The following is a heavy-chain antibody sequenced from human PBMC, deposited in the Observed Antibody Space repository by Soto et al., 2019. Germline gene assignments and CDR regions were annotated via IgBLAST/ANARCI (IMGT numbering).Heavy chain of an antibody. V-gene: IGHV4-4*02. D-gene: IGHD3-10*01. Sequence: SETLSLTCAVSGASISSSNWWSWVRQPPGKGLEWIGEIYHSGSTNYNPSLKSRVTISVDKSKNQFSLKLSSVTAADTAVYYCARGRYYGSGPVSYWGQGTLVTVSS. CDR3: ARGRYYGSGPVSY. J-gene: IGHJ4*02. CDR2: IYHSGST. CDR1: GASISSSNW.